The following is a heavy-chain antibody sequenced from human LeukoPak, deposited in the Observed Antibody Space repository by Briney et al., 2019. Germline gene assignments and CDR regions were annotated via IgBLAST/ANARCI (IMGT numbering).Heavy chain of an antibody. J-gene: IGHJ4*02. CDR2: INSNSGGT. CDR1: GYTFTGYY. V-gene: IGHV1-2*02. Sequence: ASVKVSCKASGYTFTGYYMHWVRQAPGQGLEWMGWINSNSGGTEYAQKFQGRVTMTRDTSISTAYMELSRLTSDDTAVYYCARDFSSTSNWELDYWGQGTLVTVSS. D-gene: IGHD7-27*01. CDR3: ARDFSSTSNWELDY.